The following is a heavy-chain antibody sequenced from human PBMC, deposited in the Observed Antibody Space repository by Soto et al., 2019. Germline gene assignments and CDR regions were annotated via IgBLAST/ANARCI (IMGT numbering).Heavy chain of an antibody. V-gene: IGHV4-30-2*01. CDR1: GGSISSGDYS. D-gene: IGHD3-10*01. J-gene: IGHJ6*02. CDR2: IYHSGST. CDR3: ARAQKRGVQPEYYYFYGMDV. Sequence: QLQLQESGSGLVKPSQTLSLTCAVSGGSISSGDYSWNWIRQPPGKGLEWIGYIYHSGSTYYNPSLKSRVTISLDRSKNQVSLQLSSVTAADTAVYYCARAQKRGVQPEYYYFYGMDVWGQGTTVTVSS.